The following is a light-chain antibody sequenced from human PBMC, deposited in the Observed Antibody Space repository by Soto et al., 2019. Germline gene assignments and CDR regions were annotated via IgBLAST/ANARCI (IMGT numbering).Light chain of an antibody. CDR3: SSYTSSSDL. V-gene: IGLV2-14*01. Sequence: QSALTQPASVSGSPGQSITISCTGTSSDVGSYNYVSWYQQHPGKAPKLMIYEVSDRPSGISSRFSGSKSGNTASLTISGLQTEDEADYYCSSYTSSSDLFGIGTKVTVL. J-gene: IGLJ1*01. CDR2: EVS. CDR1: SSDVGSYNY.